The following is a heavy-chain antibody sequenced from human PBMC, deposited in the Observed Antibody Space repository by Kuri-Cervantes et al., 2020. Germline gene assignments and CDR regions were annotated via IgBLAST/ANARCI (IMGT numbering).Heavy chain of an antibody. V-gene: IGHV3-30-3*01. J-gene: IGHJ4*02. CDR1: GFTFSSYA. Sequence: GGSLRLSCAASGFTFSSYAMHWVRQAPGKGLEWVAVISYDGSNKYYADSVKGRFTISRDNAKNSLYLQMDSLRVEDTAVYYCASERTGYCSGGSRYATLNYFDYWGQGTLVTVSS. D-gene: IGHD2-15*01. CDR2: ISYDGSNK. CDR3: ASERTGYCSGGSRYATLNYFDY.